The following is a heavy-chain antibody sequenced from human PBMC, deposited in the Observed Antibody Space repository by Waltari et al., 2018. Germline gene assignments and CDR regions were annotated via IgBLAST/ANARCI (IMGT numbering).Heavy chain of an antibody. Sequence: QLQLQESGPGLVKPSETLSLTCTVSGGSISSSSYYWGWIRQPPGKGLEWIGSIYYSGSTYYTPPLKSRVSISVDTSKNQFSLKLSSVTAADTAVYYCARAGYYYDSSGYSPFDYWGQGTLVTVSS. D-gene: IGHD3-22*01. CDR3: ARAGYYYDSSGYSPFDY. J-gene: IGHJ4*02. CDR1: GGSISSSSYY. CDR2: IYYSGST. V-gene: IGHV4-39*07.